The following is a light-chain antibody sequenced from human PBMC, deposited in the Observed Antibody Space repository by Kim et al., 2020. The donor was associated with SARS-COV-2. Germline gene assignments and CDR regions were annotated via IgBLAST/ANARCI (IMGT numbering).Light chain of an antibody. V-gene: IGKV3-11*01. Sequence: VSPGERATLSCRASQSVSSYLAWYQQKPGQAPRLLIYDASSRATGIPARFSGSGSGTDFTLTISSLEPEDFAVYYCQQRSNWPLTFGGGTKVDIK. CDR2: DAS. CDR3: QQRSNWPLT. CDR1: QSVSSY. J-gene: IGKJ4*01.